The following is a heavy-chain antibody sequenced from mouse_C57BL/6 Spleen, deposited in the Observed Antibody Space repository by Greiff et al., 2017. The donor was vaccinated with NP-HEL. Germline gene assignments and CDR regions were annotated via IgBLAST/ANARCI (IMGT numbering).Heavy chain of an antibody. V-gene: IGHV1-42*01. Sequence: VQLKQSGPELVKPGASVKISCKASGYSFTGYYMNWVKQSPEKSLEWIGEINPSTGGTTYNQKFKAKATLTVDKSSSTAYMQLKSLTSEDSAVYYCAPITTVVGGFDYWGQGTTLTVSS. CDR3: APITTVVGGFDY. CDR2: INPSTGGT. D-gene: IGHD1-1*01. J-gene: IGHJ2*01. CDR1: GYSFTGYY.